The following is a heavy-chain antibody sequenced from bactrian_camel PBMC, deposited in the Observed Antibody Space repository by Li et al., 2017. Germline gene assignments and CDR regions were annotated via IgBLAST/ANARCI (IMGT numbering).Heavy chain of an antibody. Sequence: HVQLVESGGGSVQAGGSLRLSCGYTYDGGDMAWFRQAPGMEREGVAAISSAGSADYADSVKGRFTISPDNAKNTLYLQLNSLKPEDTAMYYCAARSVCLDLLRAIPLSRWVGQGTQVTVS. J-gene: IGHJ4*01. D-gene: IGHD1*01. CDR1: YTYDGGD. V-gene: IGHV3S55*01. CDR2: ISSAGSA.